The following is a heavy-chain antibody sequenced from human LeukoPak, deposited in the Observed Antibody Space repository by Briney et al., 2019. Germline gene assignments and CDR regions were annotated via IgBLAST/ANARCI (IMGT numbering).Heavy chain of an antibody. V-gene: IGHV4-4*02. D-gene: IGHD4-17*01. CDR1: GDSISSNNR. J-gene: IGHJ4*02. CDR3: ARRPVTTVFDY. Sequence: SGTLSLTCAVSGDSISSNNRWTWVRQPPGKGLEWIGEIYHSGNTNYNPSLKSQVTISLDKSKNQFSLNLNSVTSADTAVYYCARRPVTTVFDYWGQGTLVTVSS. CDR2: IYHSGNT.